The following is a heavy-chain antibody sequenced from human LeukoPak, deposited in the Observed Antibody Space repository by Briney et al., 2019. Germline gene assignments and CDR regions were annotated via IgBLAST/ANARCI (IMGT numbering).Heavy chain of an antibody. Sequence: GGSLRLSCAASGFTFSSYGMHWVRQAPGKGLEWVAVIWYGGSNKYYADSVKGRFTISRDNSKNTLYLQMNSLRAEDTAVYYCAKDGEYANYFDYWGQGTLVTVSS. V-gene: IGHV3-30*02. CDR1: GFTFSSYG. J-gene: IGHJ4*02. CDR2: IWYGGSNK. CDR3: AKDGEYANYFDY. D-gene: IGHD2-8*01.